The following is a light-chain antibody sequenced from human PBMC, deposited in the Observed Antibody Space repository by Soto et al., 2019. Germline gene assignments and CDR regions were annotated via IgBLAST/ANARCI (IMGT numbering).Light chain of an antibody. Sequence: QSALTQPASVSGSPGQSITISCTGTSSDVGDYNFVSWYQQHAGKAPKLMIYDVSNRPSGVSNRFSGSKSGNTASLTISGLQAEDEADYYCNSYTSSNTDVVFGGGTKLTVL. CDR3: NSYTSSNTDVV. V-gene: IGLV2-14*01. J-gene: IGLJ2*01. CDR1: SSDVGDYNF. CDR2: DVS.